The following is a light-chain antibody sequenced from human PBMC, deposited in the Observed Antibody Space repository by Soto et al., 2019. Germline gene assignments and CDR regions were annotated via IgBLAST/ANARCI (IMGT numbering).Light chain of an antibody. CDR2: GAS. CDR3: HQSYSTTQT. V-gene: IGKV1-39*01. Sequence: DIQMTQSPSSLSASVGDRVTITCRASQSISRFLNWYQQKPGKAPELLIYGASRLHSGVPSRFSCSASATDFTLTISSLQPEDFATYYCHQSYSTTQTFGQGTKGDIK. J-gene: IGKJ2*01. CDR1: QSISRF.